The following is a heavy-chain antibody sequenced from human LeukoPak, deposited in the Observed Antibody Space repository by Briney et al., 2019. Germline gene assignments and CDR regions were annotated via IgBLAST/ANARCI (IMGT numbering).Heavy chain of an antibody. Sequence: GASVKVSCKASGGTFSSYAISWVRQAPGQGLEWMGRINPNSGGTNYAQKFQGRVTMTRDTSISTAYMELSRLRSDDTAVYYCASDRLGYCSGGSCYFKDYWGQGTLVTVSS. CDR2: INPNSGGT. CDR1: GGTFSSYA. V-gene: IGHV1-2*06. D-gene: IGHD2-15*01. J-gene: IGHJ4*02. CDR3: ASDRLGYCSGGSCYFKDY.